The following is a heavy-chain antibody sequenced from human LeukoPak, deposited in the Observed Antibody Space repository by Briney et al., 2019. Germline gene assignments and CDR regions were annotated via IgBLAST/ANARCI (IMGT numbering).Heavy chain of an antibody. V-gene: IGHV4-34*01. CDR2: INHSGST. D-gene: IGHD2-2*01. CDR1: GGSFSGYY. Sequence: SETLSLTCAVYGGSFSGYYWSWIRQPPGKGLGWIGEINHSGSTNYNPSLKSRVTISVDTSKNQFSLKLSSVTAADTAVYYCAGGIVPEGYYYYYGMDVWGQGTTVTVSS. J-gene: IGHJ6*02. CDR3: AGGIVPEGYYYYYGMDV.